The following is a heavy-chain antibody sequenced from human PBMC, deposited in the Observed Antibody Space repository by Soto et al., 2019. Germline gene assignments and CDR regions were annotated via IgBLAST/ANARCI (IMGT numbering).Heavy chain of an antibody. CDR3: ARGRYYDSSGPLSPYDFDY. D-gene: IGHD3-22*01. Sequence: SETLSLTCTVSGGSISSGDYYWSWIRQPPGKGLEWIGYIYYSGGTYYNPSLKSRVTISVDTSKNQFSLKLSSVTAADTAVYYGARGRYYDSSGPLSPYDFDYWGQGTLVTVS. J-gene: IGHJ4*02. V-gene: IGHV4-30-4*01. CDR2: IYYSGGT. CDR1: GGSISSGDYY.